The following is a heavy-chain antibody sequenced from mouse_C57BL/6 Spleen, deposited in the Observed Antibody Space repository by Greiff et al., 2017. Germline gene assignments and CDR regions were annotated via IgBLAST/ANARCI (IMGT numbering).Heavy chain of an antibody. CDR1: GYAFSSYW. Sequence: VQLQQSGAELVKPGASVKISCKASGYAFSSYWMNWVKQRPGKGLEWIGQIYPGDGDTNYNGKFKGKATLTADKSSSTAYMQLSSLTSEDSAVYFCARNYEGNYCDYWGQGTTLTVSS. CDR3: ARNYEGNYCDY. CDR2: IYPGDGDT. D-gene: IGHD2-1*01. V-gene: IGHV1-80*01. J-gene: IGHJ2*01.